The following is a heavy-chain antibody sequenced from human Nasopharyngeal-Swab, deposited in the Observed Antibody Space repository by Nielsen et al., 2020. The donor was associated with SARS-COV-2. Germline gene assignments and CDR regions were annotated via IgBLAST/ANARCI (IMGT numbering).Heavy chain of an antibody. CDR3: ARSEVPAATIVSEFDP. CDR2: IWYDGSNK. Sequence: GGSLRLSCAASGFTFSSYGMHWVRQAPGKGLEWVAVIWYDGSNKYYADSVKGRFTISRDNSKNTPYLQMNSLRAEDTAVYYCARSEVPAATIVSEFDPWGQGTLVTVSS. CDR1: GFTFSSYG. D-gene: IGHD2-2*01. J-gene: IGHJ5*02. V-gene: IGHV3-33*01.